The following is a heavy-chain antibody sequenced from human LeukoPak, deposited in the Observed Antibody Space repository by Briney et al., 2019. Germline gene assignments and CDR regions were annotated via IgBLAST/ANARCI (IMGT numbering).Heavy chain of an antibody. CDR2: INPNSGGT. CDR3: ARHQPETMIVAETEGGFDY. D-gene: IGHD3-22*01. CDR1: GYTFTGYY. Sequence: ASVKVSCKASGYTFTGYYMHWVRQAPGQGLEWMGWINPNSGGTNYAQKFQGRVTMTRDTSISTAYMELSRLRSDDTAVCYCARHQPETMIVAETEGGFDYWGQGTLVTVSS. V-gene: IGHV1-2*02. J-gene: IGHJ4*02.